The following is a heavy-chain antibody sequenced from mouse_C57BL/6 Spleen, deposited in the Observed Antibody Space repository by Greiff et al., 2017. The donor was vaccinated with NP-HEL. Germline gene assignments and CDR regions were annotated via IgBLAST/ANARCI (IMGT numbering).Heavy chain of an antibody. D-gene: IGHD2-3*01. Sequence: VKLMESGAELMKPGASVKLSCKATGYTFTGYWIEWVKQRPGHGLEWIGEILPGSGSTNYNQKFKDKATLTADKSSSTAYMQLSSLTYEDSAVYYCARSDDGETWFAYWGQGTLVTVSA. V-gene: IGHV1-9*01. CDR2: ILPGSGST. J-gene: IGHJ3*01. CDR3: ARSDDGETWFAY. CDR1: GYTFTGYW.